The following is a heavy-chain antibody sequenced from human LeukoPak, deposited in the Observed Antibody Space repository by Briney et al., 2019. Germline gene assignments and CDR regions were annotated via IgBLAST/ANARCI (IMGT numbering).Heavy chain of an antibody. J-gene: IGHJ6*02. CDR3: ARDRSVLGYYYYGMDV. V-gene: IGHV4-59*12. D-gene: IGHD7-27*01. CDR2: IYHSGST. CDR1: GGSISSYY. Sequence: PSVTLSLTCTVSGGSISSYYWSWIRQPPGKGLEWIGYIYHSGSTYYNPSLKSRVTISVDRSKNQFSLKLSSVTAADTAVYYCARDRSVLGYYYYGMDVWGQGTTVTVSS.